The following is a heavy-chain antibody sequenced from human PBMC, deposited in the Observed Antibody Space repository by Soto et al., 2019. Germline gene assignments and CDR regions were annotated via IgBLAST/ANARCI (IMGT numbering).Heavy chain of an antibody. V-gene: IGHV3-30*18. D-gene: IGHD6-19*01. CDR1: GFTFSSYG. CDR3: AKDALGIAVAGTYY. Sequence: QVQLVESGGGVVQPGRSLRLSCAASGFTFSSYGMHWVRQAPGKGLEWVAVISYDGSNKYYADSVKGRFTISRDKSKNTLYLKMHSLRTEDTAVYYCAKDALGIAVAGTYYWGEGTLLAVSS. J-gene: IGHJ4*02. CDR2: ISYDGSNK.